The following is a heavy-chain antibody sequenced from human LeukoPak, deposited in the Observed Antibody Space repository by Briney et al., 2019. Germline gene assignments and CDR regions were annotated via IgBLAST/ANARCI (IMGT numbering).Heavy chain of an antibody. CDR1: GGSIKYSESY. V-gene: IGHV4-39*01. CDR2: INYSGTT. Sequence: SETLSLTCTVSGGSIKYSESYWGWNRQSPGKGLEWIGNINYSGTTYYNPSLTSRVTVFVDTSKNQFSLNLSSVTAADTAVYFCARRVVAATPRWFDPWGQGTLVIVSS. CDR3: ARRVVAATPRWFDP. J-gene: IGHJ5*02. D-gene: IGHD2-15*01.